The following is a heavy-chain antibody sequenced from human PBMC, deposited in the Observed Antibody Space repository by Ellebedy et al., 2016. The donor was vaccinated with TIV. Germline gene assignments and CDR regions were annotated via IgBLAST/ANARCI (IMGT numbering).Heavy chain of an antibody. Sequence: GESLKISCAASGFIFSNAWMRWVRQARGKGLECVGRIKSKTDGGTTDYAAPVKGRFTISRDDSKNTLYLQMNSLKTEDTAVYYCTTETDFNGSGKGYWGQGALVTVSS. J-gene: IGHJ4*02. V-gene: IGHV3-15*01. CDR3: TTETDFNGSGKGY. CDR1: GFIFSNAW. CDR2: IKSKTDGGTT. D-gene: IGHD3-10*01.